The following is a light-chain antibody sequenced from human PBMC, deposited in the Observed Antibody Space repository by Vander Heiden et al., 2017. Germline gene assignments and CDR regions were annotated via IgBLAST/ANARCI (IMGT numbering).Light chain of an antibody. Sequence: DIQMTQSPSSLSASLGDRVTITYRASQSISNYLDWYQQKPGKAPKLLIYAASSLQSGVPSRFSGSGSGTDFTLTISSLQPEDFATYYCQQSYSTPYTFGQGTKLEIK. CDR3: QQSYSTPYT. CDR1: QSISNY. J-gene: IGKJ2*01. CDR2: AAS. V-gene: IGKV1-39*01.